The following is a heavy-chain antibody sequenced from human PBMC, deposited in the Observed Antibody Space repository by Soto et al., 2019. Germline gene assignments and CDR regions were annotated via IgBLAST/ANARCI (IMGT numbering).Heavy chain of an antibody. Sequence: QVQLVQSGAEVKKPGFSVKVSCKASGGTFSSYAISWVRQAPGQGLEWMGGIIPIFGTANYAQKFQGRVTITADESTSTAYMELSSLRSEDTAVYYCARDPENYYDSSGYYYGFDYWGQGTLVTVSS. CDR3: ARDPENYYDSSGYYYGFDY. CDR1: GGTFSSYA. J-gene: IGHJ4*02. V-gene: IGHV1-69*01. D-gene: IGHD3-22*01. CDR2: IIPIFGTA.